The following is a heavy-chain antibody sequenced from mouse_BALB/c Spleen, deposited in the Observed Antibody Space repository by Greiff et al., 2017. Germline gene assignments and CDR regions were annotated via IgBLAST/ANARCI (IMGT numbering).Heavy chain of an antibody. D-gene: IGHD1-1*01. CDR2: INPSNGRT. CDR3: ALNYYGSSYFDY. V-gene: IGHV1S81*02. CDR1: GYTFTSYW. J-gene: IGHJ2*01. Sequence: LQQSGAELVKPGASVKLSCKASGYTFTSYWMHWVKQRPGQGLEWIGEINPSNGRTNYNEKFKSKATLTVDKSSSTAYMQLSSLTSEDSAVYYCALNYYGSSYFDYWGQGTTLTVSS.